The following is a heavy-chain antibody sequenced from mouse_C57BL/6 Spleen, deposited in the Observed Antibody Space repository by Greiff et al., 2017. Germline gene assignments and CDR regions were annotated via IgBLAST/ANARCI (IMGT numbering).Heavy chain of an antibody. J-gene: IGHJ2*01. V-gene: IGHV1-69*01. D-gene: IGHD1-1*01. CDR3: ARGRYYVSSSFDY. CDR2: IDPSDSYT. Sequence: VQLQQPGAELVMPGASVKLSCKASGYTFTSYWMHWVKQRPGQGLEWIGEIDPSDSYTTYNQKFKGKSTLTVDKSSSTAYMQRISLTSEDSAVEYCARGRYYVSSSFDYWGQGTTLTVSS. CDR1: GYTFTSYW.